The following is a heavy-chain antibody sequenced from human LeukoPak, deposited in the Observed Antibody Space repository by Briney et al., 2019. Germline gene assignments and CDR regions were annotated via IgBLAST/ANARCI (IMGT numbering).Heavy chain of an antibody. CDR1: GFTSSSYG. Sequence: TGGSLRLSCAASGFTSSSYGMHWVRQAPGKGLEWVAVISYDGNNKYYADSVKGRFTISRDNSKRTLYLQMNSLRAEDTAVYYCAKDIWPSNYYYAMDVWGQGTTVTVSS. J-gene: IGHJ6*02. V-gene: IGHV3-30*18. CDR2: ISYDGNNK. D-gene: IGHD2-21*01. CDR3: AKDIWPSNYYYAMDV.